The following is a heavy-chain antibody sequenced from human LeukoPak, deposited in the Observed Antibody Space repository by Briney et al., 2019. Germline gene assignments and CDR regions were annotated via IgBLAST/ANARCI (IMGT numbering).Heavy chain of an antibody. CDR1: GFSVRSNY. CDR3: ARRRGYDSYYFDY. V-gene: IGHV3-53*01. D-gene: IGHD3-3*01. CDR2: TYSGGST. J-gene: IGHJ4*02. Sequence: GGSLRLSCAASGFSVRSNYMSWVRQAPGKGLEWVSVTYSGGSTYYADSVKGRFTISRDDSKNTLYLQMNSLRAEDTAVYYCARRRGYDSYYFDYWGQGTLVTVSS.